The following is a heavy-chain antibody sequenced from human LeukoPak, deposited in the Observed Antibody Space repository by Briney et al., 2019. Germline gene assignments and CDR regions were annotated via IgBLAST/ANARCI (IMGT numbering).Heavy chain of an antibody. CDR3: ARGLTTVTSNRYFDL. V-gene: IGHV3-30*02. CDR1: GFTFSSYG. Sequence: GGSLRLSCAASGFTFSSYGMHWVRQAPGKGLEWVAFIRYDGSNKYYADSVKGRFTISRDNAKNSLYLQMNSLRAEDTAVYYCARGLTTVTSNRYFDLWGRGTLVTVSS. CDR2: IRYDGSNK. D-gene: IGHD4-17*01. J-gene: IGHJ2*01.